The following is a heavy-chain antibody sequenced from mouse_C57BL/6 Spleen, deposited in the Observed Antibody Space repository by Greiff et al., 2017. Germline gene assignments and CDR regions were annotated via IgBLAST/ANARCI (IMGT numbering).Heavy chain of an antibody. CDR3: ADYENWFAY. V-gene: IGHV5-6*01. CDR2: ISSGGSYT. D-gene: IGHD2-4*01. CDR1: GFTFSSYG. J-gene: IGHJ3*01. Sequence: EVQRVESGGDLVKPGGSLKLSCAASGFTFSSYGMSWVRQTPDKRLEWVATISSGGSYTYYPDSVKGRFTISRDNAKNTLYLQMSSLKSEDTAMYYCADYENWFAYWGQGTLVTVSA.